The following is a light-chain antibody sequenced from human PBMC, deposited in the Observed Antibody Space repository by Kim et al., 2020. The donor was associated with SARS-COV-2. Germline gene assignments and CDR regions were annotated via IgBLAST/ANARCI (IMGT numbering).Light chain of an antibody. Sequence: SYELTQPPSVSVAPGKTARITCGGNNIGSKSVHWYQQKPGQAPVLVIYYDSDRPSGIPERFSGSNSGNTATLTISRVEAGDEADYYCQVWDSSSELVFGGGTKVTVL. J-gene: IGLJ2*01. CDR1: NIGSKS. CDR2: YDS. CDR3: QVWDSSSELV. V-gene: IGLV3-21*04.